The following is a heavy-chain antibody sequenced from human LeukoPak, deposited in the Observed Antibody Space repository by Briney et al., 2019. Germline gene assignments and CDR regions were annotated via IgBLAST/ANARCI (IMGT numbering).Heavy chain of an antibody. CDR1: GGSVSSGDYY. CDR2: IYYSGST. CDR3: ARGEGVE. J-gene: IGHJ4*02. D-gene: IGHD3-10*01. Sequence: SQTLSLTCTVSGGSVSSGDYYWSWIRQPPGKGLEWLGYIYYSGSTYYNPSLKSRVTMSVDTSKNQFSLKLSSVTAADTAVYYCARGEGVEWGQGTLVTVSS. V-gene: IGHV4-30-4*01.